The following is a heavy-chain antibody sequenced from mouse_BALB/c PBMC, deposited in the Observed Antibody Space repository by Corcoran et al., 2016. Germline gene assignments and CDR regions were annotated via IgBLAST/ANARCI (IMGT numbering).Heavy chain of an antibody. CDR1: GYTFTSYT. V-gene: IGHV1-4*02. CDR2: INPSSGYT. J-gene: IGHJ2*01. CDR3: ARDTTVVRPFDY. D-gene: IGHD1-1*01. Sequence: QVQLQQSAAELARPGASVKMSCKASGYTFTSYTMHWVKQRPGQGLEWIGYINPSSGYTEYNQKFKDKTTLTADKSSSTAYMQLSSLTSEDSAVYYCARDTTVVRPFDYWGQGTTLTVSS.